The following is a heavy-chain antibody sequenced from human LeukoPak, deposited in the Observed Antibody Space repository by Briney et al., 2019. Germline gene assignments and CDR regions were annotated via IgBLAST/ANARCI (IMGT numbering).Heavy chain of an antibody. Sequence: SVKVSCKASGGTFSSYAISWVRQAPGQGLEWMGGIIPIFGTANYAQKFQGRVTITADESTSTAYMELSSLRSEDTAVYYCARDRRYYYDSSGSFYGMDVWGQGTTVTVSS. V-gene: IGHV1-69*13. D-gene: IGHD3-22*01. CDR1: GGTFSSYA. J-gene: IGHJ6*02. CDR2: IIPIFGTA. CDR3: ARDRRYYYDSSGSFYGMDV.